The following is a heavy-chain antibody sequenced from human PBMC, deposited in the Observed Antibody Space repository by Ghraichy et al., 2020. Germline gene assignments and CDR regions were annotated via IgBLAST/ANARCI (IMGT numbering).Heavy chain of an antibody. Sequence: SETLSLTCAVYGGSFSGYYWSWIRQPPGKGLEWIGEINHSGSTNYNPSLKSRVTISVDTSKNQFSLKLSSVTAADTAVYYCARGRNCGGDCYHGDFDYWGQGTLVTVSS. CDR3: ARGRNCGGDCYHGDFDY. CDR1: GGSFSGYY. CDR2: INHSGST. J-gene: IGHJ4*02. D-gene: IGHD2-21*01. V-gene: IGHV4-34*01.